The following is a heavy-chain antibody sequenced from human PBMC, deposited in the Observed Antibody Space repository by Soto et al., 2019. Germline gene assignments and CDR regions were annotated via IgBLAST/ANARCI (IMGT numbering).Heavy chain of an antibody. Sequence: ASVKVSCKASGYSFTTHSMQWVRQAPGQRLEWMGWINAGNGNTKYSQKFQGRVTITRDTSASTAYMELSSLISEGTAVYYCASSTKYYDSFVSEYFQNWGQGTLVSVS. CDR1: GYSFTTHS. CDR3: ASSTKYYDSFVSEYFQN. D-gene: IGHD3-3*01. J-gene: IGHJ1*01. V-gene: IGHV1-3*01. CDR2: INAGNGNT.